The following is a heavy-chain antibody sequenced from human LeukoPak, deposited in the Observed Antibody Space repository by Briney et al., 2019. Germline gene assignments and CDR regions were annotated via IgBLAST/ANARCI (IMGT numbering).Heavy chain of an antibody. CDR3: ARESSGSRYFDY. V-gene: IGHV3-74*01. D-gene: IGHD6-19*01. Sequence: GGSLRLSCAASGLTFSSYWMHWVRQDPGKGLVWVSRINSDGNITTYADSVKGRFTISRDNAKNTLYLQMSSLRAEDTAVYYCARESSGSRYFDYWGQGTLVTVSS. J-gene: IGHJ4*02. CDR1: GLTFSSYW. CDR2: INSDGNIT.